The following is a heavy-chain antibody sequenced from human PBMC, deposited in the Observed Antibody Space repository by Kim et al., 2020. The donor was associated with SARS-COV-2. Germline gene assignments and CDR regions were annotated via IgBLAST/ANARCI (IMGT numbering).Heavy chain of an antibody. CDR2: INHSGST. CDR1: GGSFSGYY. D-gene: IGHD2-2*01. Sequence: SETLSLTCAVYGGSFSGYYWSWIRQPPGKGLEWIGEINHSGSTNYNPSLKSRVTISVDTSKNQFSLKLSSVTAADTAVYYCARGRRRGYCSSTSCYYYGMDVWGQGTTVTVSS. J-gene: IGHJ6*02. V-gene: IGHV4-34*01. CDR3: ARGRRRGYCSSTSCYYYGMDV.